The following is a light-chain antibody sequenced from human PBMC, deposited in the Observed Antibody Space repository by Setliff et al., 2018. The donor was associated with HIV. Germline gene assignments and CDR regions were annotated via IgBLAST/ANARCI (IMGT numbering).Light chain of an antibody. J-gene: IGLJ1*01. CDR3: CSYADSYTSLYG. V-gene: IGLV2-11*01. CDR1: SSDVGAYNF. CDR2: DVN. Sequence: QSALTQPRSVSGSPRQSVTISCTGTSSDVGAYNFVSWYQQHPGKAPKLMIYDVNKRPSGVPDRFSGSKSGNTASLTISGPQAEDEADYYCCSYADSYTSLYGFGTGTKV.